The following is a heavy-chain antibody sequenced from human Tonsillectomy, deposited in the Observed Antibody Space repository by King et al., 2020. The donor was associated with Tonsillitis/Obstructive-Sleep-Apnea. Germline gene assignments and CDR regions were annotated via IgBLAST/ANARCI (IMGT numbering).Heavy chain of an antibody. V-gene: IGHV3-30*18. J-gene: IGHJ3*02. CDR3: AKPDYGGDSCAFDI. CDR2: ISYDGSNE. Sequence: MHRVSQAPGKGLEWLALISYDGSNEHYSDSVDGRFTIYRDNSQNTMYLQMNNLRSEDTAVYYCAKPDYGGDSCAFDIWGQGPRVTVSS. D-gene: IGHD4-23*01.